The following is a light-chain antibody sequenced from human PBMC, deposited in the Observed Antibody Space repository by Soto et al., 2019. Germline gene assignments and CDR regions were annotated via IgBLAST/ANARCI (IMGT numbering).Light chain of an antibody. J-gene: IGKJ4*01. V-gene: IGKV3-20*01. Sequence: ESVLTQSPGTLSWSPGERATIYCLDSQTVTSNYFVWYQQKPGQAPRLLIYGASSRATGIPDSFSGSGSGTEVTLTINRLDPEDFAVYYCQQNGSSPLSFGGGTKV. CDR2: GAS. CDR3: QQNGSSPLS. CDR1: QTVTSNY.